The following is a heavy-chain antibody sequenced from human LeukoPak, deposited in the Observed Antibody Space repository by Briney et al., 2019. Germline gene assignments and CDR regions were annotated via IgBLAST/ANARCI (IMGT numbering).Heavy chain of an antibody. CDR3: AKGRVVGKVGLGAFDI. V-gene: IGHV3-23*01. D-gene: IGHD3-10*01. CDR1: GFTFSSYA. J-gene: IGHJ3*02. Sequence: PGGSLRLSCAASGFTFSSYAMSWVRQAPGKGLEWVSAISGSGGSTYYADSVKGRFTISRDNSKNTLYLQMNSLRAEDTAVYYCAKGRVVGKVGLGAFDIWGQGTMVTVSS. CDR2: ISGSGGST.